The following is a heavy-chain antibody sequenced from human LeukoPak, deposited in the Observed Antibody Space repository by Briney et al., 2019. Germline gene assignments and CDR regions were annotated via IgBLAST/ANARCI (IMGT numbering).Heavy chain of an antibody. J-gene: IGHJ4*02. V-gene: IGHV4-61*01. Sequence: RPSETLSLTCTVSGGSISSSSYYWSWIRQPPGKGLEWIGYIYYSGSTNYNPSLKSRVTISVDTSKNQFSLKLSSVTAADTAVYYCARVGGPGDYYFDYWGQGTLVTVSS. CDR2: IYYSGST. CDR1: GGSISSSSYY. CDR3: ARVGGPGDYYFDY. D-gene: IGHD3-10*01.